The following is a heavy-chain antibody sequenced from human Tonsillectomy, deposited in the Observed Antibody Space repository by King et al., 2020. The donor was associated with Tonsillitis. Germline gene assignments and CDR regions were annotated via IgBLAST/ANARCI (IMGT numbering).Heavy chain of an antibody. CDR3: ARGGGYSYGSR. Sequence: VQLVQSGAEVKKPGSSVKVSCKASGGNVTNYVITWVRQAPGQGLEWMGGLIPIYNKANYAQRFQDRLTITADESTSTTYMELSSLRSDDTAMYFCARGGGYSYGSRWGQGTPVTVSS. J-gene: IGHJ4*02. V-gene: IGHV1-69*01. CDR2: LIPIYNKA. CDR1: GGNVTNYV. D-gene: IGHD5-18*01.